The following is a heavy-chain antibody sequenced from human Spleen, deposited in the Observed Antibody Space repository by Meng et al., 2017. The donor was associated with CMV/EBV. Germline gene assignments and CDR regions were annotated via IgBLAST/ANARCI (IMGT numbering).Heavy chain of an antibody. CDR3: ARTDYYDSGGPL. V-gene: IGHV3-48*03. D-gene: IGHD3-22*01. CDR1: GFTLSGYE. CDR2: ISRSGTTI. Sequence: GESLKISCAASGFTLSGYEMNWFRQAPGKGLEWVSYISRSGTTIFYAAFAQGRFIISRDDAKNSLYLQMSSLRAEDTAIYYCARTDYYDSGGPLWGRGTLVTVSS. J-gene: IGHJ4*02.